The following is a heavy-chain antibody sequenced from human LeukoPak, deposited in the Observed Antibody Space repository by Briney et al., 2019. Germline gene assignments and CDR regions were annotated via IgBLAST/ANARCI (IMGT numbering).Heavy chain of an antibody. V-gene: IGHV3-30*02. D-gene: IGHD3-16*01. CDR3: AKDGVILAPGESWYMDV. CDR2: IRFDGTKT. CDR1: KSRFSDYG. J-gene: IGHJ6*03. Sequence: GGSLRLSCSASKSRFSDYGMHWVRQAPGKGLEWVAFIRFDGTKTNYAESVRGRFTISRDNSKNTLYLQMNSLRADDTAVFYCAKDGVILAPGESWYMDVWGSGTPVTVSS.